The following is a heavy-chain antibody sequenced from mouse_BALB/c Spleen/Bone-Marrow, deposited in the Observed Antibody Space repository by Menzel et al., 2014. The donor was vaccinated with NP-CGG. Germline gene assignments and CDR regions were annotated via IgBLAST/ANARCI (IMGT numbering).Heavy chain of an antibody. J-gene: IGHJ2*01. CDR3: ARGRDFDY. Sequence: AQLKQSGPELVKPGSSMKISCKASGYSFTGYTMNWVKQSHGKNLEWIGLIIPYNGDTSYNQKFKGKATLTVDESSSTAYMELLSQTSEDSAVYYCARGRDFDYWGQGTTLTVSS. V-gene: IGHV1-37*01. CDR1: GYSFTGYT. CDR2: IIPYNGDT.